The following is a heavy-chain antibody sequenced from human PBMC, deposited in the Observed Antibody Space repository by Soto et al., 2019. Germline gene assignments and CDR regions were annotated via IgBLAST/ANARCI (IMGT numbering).Heavy chain of an antibody. CDR2: ILYSGST. CDR3: ARLGSSGWYQGSYFDY. V-gene: IGHV4-39*01. Sequence: QLQLQESGPGLVKPSETLSLTCIVSGGSITRNNHYWGWIRQSPGKGLEWIGSILYSGSTNYNPSLKSRVTLSVETSKNQYSLKMSAVTAADTARYYCARLGSSGWYQGSYFDYWGQGTLVTVSS. J-gene: IGHJ4*02. CDR1: GGSITRNNHY. D-gene: IGHD6-19*01.